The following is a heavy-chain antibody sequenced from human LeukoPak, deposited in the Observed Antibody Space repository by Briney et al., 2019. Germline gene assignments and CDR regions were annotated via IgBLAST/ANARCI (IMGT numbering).Heavy chain of an antibody. D-gene: IGHD3-22*01. V-gene: IGHV3-23*01. CDR3: AKELRGYFEGFDY. J-gene: IGHJ4*02. Sequence: GGTLRLSCAASGFTFSSYGMSWVRQAPGKGLEWVSAISGSGGSTYYADSVKGRFTISRDNSKNTLYLQMNSLRAEDTAVYYCAKELRGYFEGFDYWGQGTLVTVSS. CDR1: GFTFSSYG. CDR2: ISGSGGST.